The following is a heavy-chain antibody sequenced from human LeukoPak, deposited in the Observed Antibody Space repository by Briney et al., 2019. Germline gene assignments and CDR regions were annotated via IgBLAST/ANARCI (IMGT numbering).Heavy chain of an antibody. Sequence: GSLRLSCAASGFIFSSYAMSWVRQAPGEGLEWVSAISGSGGSTYYADSVKGRFTISRDNSKNTLYLQMNSLRAEDTAVYYCAKDAHSGGEIFDYWGQGTLVTVSS. CDR1: GFIFSSYA. CDR2: ISGSGGST. J-gene: IGHJ4*02. V-gene: IGHV3-23*01. D-gene: IGHD4-23*01. CDR3: AKDAHSGGEIFDY.